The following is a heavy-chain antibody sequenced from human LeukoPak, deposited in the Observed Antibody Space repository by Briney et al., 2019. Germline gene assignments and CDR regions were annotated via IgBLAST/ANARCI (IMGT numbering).Heavy chain of an antibody. CDR1: GFTFSNFG. V-gene: IGHV3-21*01. CDR3: ARGGHPRY. J-gene: IGHJ4*02. Sequence: KAGGSLRLSCAASGFTFSNFGMNWVRQAPGKGLEWVSSISSSSYTYYADSVKDRFTISRDNAKNSLYLQMNSLRVEDTAVYYCARGGHPRYWGQGTLVTVSS. CDR2: ISSSSYT.